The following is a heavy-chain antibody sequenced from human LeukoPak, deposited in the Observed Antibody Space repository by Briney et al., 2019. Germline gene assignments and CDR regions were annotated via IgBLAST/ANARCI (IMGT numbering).Heavy chain of an antibody. J-gene: IGHJ4*02. V-gene: IGHV1-24*01. Sequence: GASVKVSCKVSGYTLTELSMHWVRQAPGKGLEWMGGFDPEDSETIYAQKFQGRVTMTEDTSTDTAYMELSSLRSEDTAVYYCAKLDSSGQYYFDYWGQGTLVTVSS. D-gene: IGHD3-22*01. CDR2: FDPEDSET. CDR1: GYTLTELS. CDR3: AKLDSSGQYYFDY.